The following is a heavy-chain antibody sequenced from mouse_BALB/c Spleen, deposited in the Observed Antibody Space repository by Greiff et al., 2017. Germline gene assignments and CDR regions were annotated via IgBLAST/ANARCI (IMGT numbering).Heavy chain of an antibody. Sequence: QVQLQQSGAELVRPGTSVKVSCKASGYALTNYLIEWVKQRPGQGLEWIGVINPGSGGTNYNEKFKGKATLTADKSSSTAYMQLSSLTSDDSAVYFCARGGDYDGWFAYWGQGTLVTVSA. J-gene: IGHJ3*01. CDR2: INPGSGGT. CDR3: ARGGDYDGWFAY. CDR1: GYALTNYL. V-gene: IGHV1-54*01. D-gene: IGHD2-4*01.